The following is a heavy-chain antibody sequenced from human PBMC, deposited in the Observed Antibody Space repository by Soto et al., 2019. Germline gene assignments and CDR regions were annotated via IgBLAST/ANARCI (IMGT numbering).Heavy chain of an antibody. J-gene: IGHJ4*02. CDR2: ISSAGDSS. CDR3: ARVYCSTTTCHVQAFDS. V-gene: IGHV3-48*03. Sequence: EVQLVESGGGLAQPGGSARLSCAASGFTFSSYEMNWVRQAPGRTLEWVSYISSAGDSSYYADSVKGRFTISRDNAKNSLYLQMNSLRVEDTAVYYCARVYCSTTTCHVQAFDSWGQGTLVTVSS. CDR1: GFTFSSYE. D-gene: IGHD2-2*01.